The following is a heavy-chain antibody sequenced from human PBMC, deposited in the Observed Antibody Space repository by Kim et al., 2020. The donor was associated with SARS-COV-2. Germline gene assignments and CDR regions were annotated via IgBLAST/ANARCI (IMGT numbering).Heavy chain of an antibody. V-gene: IGHV6-1*01. CDR2: TYYRSKWYN. CDR3: ARELHDDKIIAAAVGMDV. D-gene: IGHD6-13*01. CDR1: GDSVSSNSAA. J-gene: IGHJ6*02. Sequence: SQTLSLTCAISGDSVSSNSAAWNWIRQSPSRGLEWLGRTYYRSKWYNDYAVSVKRRITINPDTSKNQFSLQLNSVTPEDTAVYYCARELHDDKIIAAAVGMDVWGQRTTVTVSS.